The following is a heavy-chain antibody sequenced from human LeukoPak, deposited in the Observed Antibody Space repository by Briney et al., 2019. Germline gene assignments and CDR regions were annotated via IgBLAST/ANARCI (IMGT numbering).Heavy chain of an antibody. Sequence: SETLSLTCTVSGGSISSHYWSWIRQPPGKGLEWIGYIYYSGSTNYNPSLKSRVTISVDTSKNQFSLKLSSVTAADTAVYYCARGGKYSPYSGYLPFDYWGQGTLVTVSS. V-gene: IGHV4-59*11. CDR3: ARGGKYSPYSGYLPFDY. CDR1: GGSISSHY. CDR2: IYYSGST. J-gene: IGHJ4*02. D-gene: IGHD5-12*01.